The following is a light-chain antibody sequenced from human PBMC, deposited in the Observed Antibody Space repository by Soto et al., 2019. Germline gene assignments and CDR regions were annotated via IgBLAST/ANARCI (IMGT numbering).Light chain of an antibody. CDR2: GAS. V-gene: IGKV1-39*01. Sequence: DIQMTQSPSSLSASVGGRVTITFLASQTISTYLNWYQHKPGTAPKLLIYGASSLQSGVPSRFSGIGSGTDFTLTINSLQPEDFATYYCQHSFSNPYTFGQGTRLEIK. CDR3: QHSFSNPYT. CDR1: QTISTY. J-gene: IGKJ5*01.